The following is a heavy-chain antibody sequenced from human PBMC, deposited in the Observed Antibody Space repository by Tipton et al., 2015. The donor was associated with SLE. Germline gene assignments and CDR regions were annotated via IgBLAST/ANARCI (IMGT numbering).Heavy chain of an antibody. V-gene: IGHV4-59*08. CDR3: ARGAGAFDI. CDR1: GGSISSYY. CDR2: IYYSGST. Sequence: TLSLTCTVSGGSISSYYLSWIRQPPGTGLEWIGYIYYSGSTYYNPSLKSRVTISVDTSKNQFSLKLSSVTAADTAVYYCARGAGAFDIWGQGTMVTVSS. J-gene: IGHJ3*02. D-gene: IGHD1-14*01.